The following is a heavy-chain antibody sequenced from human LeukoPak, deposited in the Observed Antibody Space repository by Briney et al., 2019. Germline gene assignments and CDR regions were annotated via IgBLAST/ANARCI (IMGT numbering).Heavy chain of an antibody. D-gene: IGHD5-24*01. Sequence: SETLSLTCAVFGGSFSDYCWSWIRQPPGKGLEWIGEINHSGSSNYNPSLKSRVTISVDMSKNQISLKLGSVTAADTAVYYCARGGNYNSVNYWGQGTLVTVSS. V-gene: IGHV4-34*01. CDR3: ARGGNYNSVNY. J-gene: IGHJ4*02. CDR2: INHSGSS. CDR1: GGSFSDYC.